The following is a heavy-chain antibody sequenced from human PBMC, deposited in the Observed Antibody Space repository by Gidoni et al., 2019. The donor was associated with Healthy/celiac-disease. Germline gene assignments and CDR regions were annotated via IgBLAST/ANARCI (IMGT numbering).Heavy chain of an antibody. CDR2: IYYSGST. CDR3: ARRGYGTDAFDI. D-gene: IGHD4-17*01. CDR1: GGSISSSSYY. J-gene: IGHJ3*02. Sequence: QLQLQESGPGLVKPSEPLSLTCTVSGGSISSSSYYWGWLRQPPGKGLEWIGSIYYSGSTYYNPSLKSRVTISVDTSKNQLSLKLSSVTAADTAVYYCARRGYGTDAFDIWGQGTMVTVSS. V-gene: IGHV4-39*01.